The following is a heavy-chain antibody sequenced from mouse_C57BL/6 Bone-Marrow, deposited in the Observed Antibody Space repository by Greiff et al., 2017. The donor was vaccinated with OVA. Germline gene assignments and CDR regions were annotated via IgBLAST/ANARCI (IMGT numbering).Heavy chain of an antibody. Sequence: QVQLQQPGAELVKPGASVKLSCKASGYTFTSYWMHWVKQRPGKGLEWIGMIHPKSGSTNYNEKFKSKATLTVDKSSSTAYMQLSSLTSENSDVDYCASHYDHDPIYYAMDYWGQGTSVTVSS. CDR3: ASHYDHDPIYYAMDY. J-gene: IGHJ4*01. CDR2: IHPKSGST. D-gene: IGHD2-4*01. V-gene: IGHV1-64*01. CDR1: GYTFTSYW.